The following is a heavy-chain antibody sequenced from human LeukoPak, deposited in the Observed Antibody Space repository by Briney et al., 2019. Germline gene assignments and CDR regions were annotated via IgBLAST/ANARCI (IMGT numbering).Heavy chain of an antibody. CDR3: ARDAVQADTRCYFDF. D-gene: IGHD2-15*01. CDR1: GFTLASYS. V-gene: IGHV3-48*01. CDR2: ISGSGNNV. Sequence: GGSLRLFCSPSGFTLASYSMSWVRQAPGKGLQWVSFISGSGNNVLYADSVKGRFTISRDNAENSLFLQMDSLRVEDTAVYYCARDAVQADTRCYFDFWGQGALVTVSS. J-gene: IGHJ4*02.